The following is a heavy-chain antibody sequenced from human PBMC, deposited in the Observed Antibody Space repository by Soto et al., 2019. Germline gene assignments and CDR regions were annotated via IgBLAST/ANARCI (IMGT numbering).Heavy chain of an antibody. J-gene: IGHJ6*02. CDR1: GYTFTSYA. D-gene: IGHD2-15*01. CDR2: INAGNGNT. CDR3: ARVVRDIVVVVAEPTGGMDV. V-gene: IGHV1-3*01. Sequence: ASVKVSCKASGYTFTSYAMHWVRQAPGQRLEWMGWINAGNGNTKYSQKFQGRVTITRDTSASTAYMELSSLRSEDTAVYYCARVVRDIVVVVAEPTGGMDVWGQGTTVTVSS.